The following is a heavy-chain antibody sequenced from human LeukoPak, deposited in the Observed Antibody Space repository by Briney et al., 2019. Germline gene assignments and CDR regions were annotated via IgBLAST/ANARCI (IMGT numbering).Heavy chain of an antibody. CDR2: INHSGST. CDR1: GGSFSGYY. V-gene: IGHV4-34*01. Sequence: SETLSLTCAVYGGSFSGYYWSWIRQTPGKGLVWIGEINHSGSTNYKPSLKSRVTISVDTSKSQLSLKLSSVTAADTAVYYCERVYCSSTSCHYYFDYWGQGTLVTVSS. J-gene: IGHJ4*02. D-gene: IGHD2-2*01. CDR3: ERVYCSSTSCHYYFDY.